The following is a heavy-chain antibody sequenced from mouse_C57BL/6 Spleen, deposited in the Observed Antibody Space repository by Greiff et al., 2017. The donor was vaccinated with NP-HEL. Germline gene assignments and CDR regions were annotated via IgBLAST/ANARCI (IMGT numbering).Heavy chain of an antibody. D-gene: IGHD2-3*01. J-gene: IGHJ1*03. CDR2: IYPSDSET. CDR3: ARKDGYYGYYDV. V-gene: IGHV1-61*01. Sequence: QVQLKQPGAELVRPGSSVKLSCKASGYTFTSYWMDWVKQRPGQGLEWIGNIYPSDSETHYNQKFKDKATLTVDKSSSTAYMQLSSLTSEASAVYYCARKDGYYGYYDVWGTGTTVTVAS. CDR1: GYTFTSYW.